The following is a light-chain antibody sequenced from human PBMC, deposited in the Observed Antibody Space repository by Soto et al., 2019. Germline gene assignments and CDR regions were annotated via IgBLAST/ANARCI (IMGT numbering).Light chain of an antibody. J-gene: IGKJ1*01. V-gene: IGKV1-5*03. CDR2: KAS. CDR3: QQCNSYTWT. CDR1: QSISSW. Sequence: DIQMTQSPSTLSASVGDRVTITCRASQSISSWLAWYQQKPGKAPKLLIYKASSLESGVPSRFSGSGSGTEFTLTISSLQHDDFEAYYCQQCNSYTWTFGQGTKVEIK.